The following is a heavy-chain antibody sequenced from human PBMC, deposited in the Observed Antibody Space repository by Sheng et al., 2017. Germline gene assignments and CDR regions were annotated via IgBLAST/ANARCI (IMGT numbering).Heavy chain of an antibody. Sequence: QVQLVQSGAEVKKPGSSVKVSCKASGGTFGRYTFSWVRQAPGQGLEWMGRIIPILAITNYAQKFRGRITITADKSTSTAYMELSSLRSEDTAVYYCAAGLGGRNSHFDYWGQGTLVTVSS. D-gene: IGHD3-16*01. J-gene: IGHJ4*02. CDR1: GGTFGRYT. CDR2: IIPILAIT. CDR3: AAGLGGRNSHFDY. V-gene: IGHV1-69*02.